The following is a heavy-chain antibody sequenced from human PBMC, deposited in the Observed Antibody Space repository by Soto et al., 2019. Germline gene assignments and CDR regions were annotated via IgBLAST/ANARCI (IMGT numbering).Heavy chain of an antibody. CDR3: AKDSKWELSPFDY. CDR2: ISGSGGST. V-gene: IGHV3-23*01. J-gene: IGHJ4*02. Sequence: GGSLRRSCAASGFTFSSYAMSWVRQAPGKGLEWVSAISGSGGSTYYADSVKGRFTISRDNSKNTLYLQMNSLRAEDTAVYYCAKDSKWELSPFDYWGQGTLVTVSS. D-gene: IGHD1-26*01. CDR1: GFTFSSYA.